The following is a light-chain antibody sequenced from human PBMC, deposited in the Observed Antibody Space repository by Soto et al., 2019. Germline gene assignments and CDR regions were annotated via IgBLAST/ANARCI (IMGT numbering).Light chain of an antibody. J-gene: IGKJ4*01. CDR2: DTS. CDR1: QDISNH. CDR3: QQYDNLGGLT. Sequence: DIQMTQSPSTLSASLGDRVTITCRASQDISNHLNWYQQKAGKAPKVLISDTSNLETGVPSRFSGSGSGTDFAFTISSLQPEDIATYYCQQYDNLGGLTFGGGTKVDIK. V-gene: IGKV1-33*01.